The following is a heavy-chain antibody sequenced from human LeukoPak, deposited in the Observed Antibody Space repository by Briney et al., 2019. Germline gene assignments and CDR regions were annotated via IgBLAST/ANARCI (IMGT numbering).Heavy chain of an antibody. J-gene: IGHJ4*02. V-gene: IGHV4-34*01. CDR3: ARHQGSSWPGELDY. CDR1: GFTFSSYA. Sequence: GSLRLSCAASGFTFSSYAMSWIRQPPGKGLEWIGEINHSGSTNYNPSLKSRVTISVDTSKNQFSLKLSSVTAADTAVYYCARHQGSSWPGELDYWGQGTLVTVSS. D-gene: IGHD6-13*01. CDR2: INHSGST.